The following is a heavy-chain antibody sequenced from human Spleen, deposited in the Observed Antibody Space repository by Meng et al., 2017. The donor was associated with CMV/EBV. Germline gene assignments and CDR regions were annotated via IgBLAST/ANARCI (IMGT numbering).Heavy chain of an antibody. Sequence: GQLIQAGGAVVEPGETRRLSCAAAGFTFSEAWMSWVRQAPGKGLEWIGEIIHGGSPSYNPSLKSRVPISIDTSKNQLSLMLSSVTAADTAVYYCARRPTGIAYWGQGTLVTVSS. CDR3: ARRPTGIAY. CDR1: GFTFSEAW. V-gene: IGHV4-34*12. CDR2: IIHGGSP. J-gene: IGHJ4*02. D-gene: IGHD2-8*02.